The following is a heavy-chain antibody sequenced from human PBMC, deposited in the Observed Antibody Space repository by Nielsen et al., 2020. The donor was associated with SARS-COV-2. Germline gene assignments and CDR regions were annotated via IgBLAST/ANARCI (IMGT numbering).Heavy chain of an antibody. J-gene: IGHJ4*02. CDR1: GGSISSGGYY. CDR3: ASDIVVVPAASRVFDY. CDR2: IYYSGST. V-gene: IGHV4-31*03. D-gene: IGHD2-2*01. Sequence: SETLSLTCTVSGGSISSGGYYWSWIRQHPGKGLEWIGYIYYSGSTYYNPSLKSRVTISVDTSKNQFSLKLSSVTAADTAVYYCASDIVVVPAASRVFDYWGQGTLVTVSS.